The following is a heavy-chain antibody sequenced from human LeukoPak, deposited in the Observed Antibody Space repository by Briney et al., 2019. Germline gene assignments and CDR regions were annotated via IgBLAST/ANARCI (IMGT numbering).Heavy chain of an antibody. CDR2: IDSDGSPT. V-gene: IGHV3-74*01. Sequence: GGSLRLSCAASGFTFSTYSMNWVRQVPGEGLVWVSRIDSDGSPTTYADSVEGRFTISRDNAQNTLYLQMNSLTAEDTAVYYCARESQQYWSVGALDVWGQGTTVTVSS. CDR3: ARESQQYWSVGALDV. J-gene: IGHJ6*02. D-gene: IGHD2/OR15-2a*01. CDR1: GFTFSTYS.